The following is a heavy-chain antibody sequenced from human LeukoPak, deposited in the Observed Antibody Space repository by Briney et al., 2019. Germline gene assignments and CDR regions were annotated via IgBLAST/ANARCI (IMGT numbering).Heavy chain of an antibody. CDR3: AREGVSGWAYFDY. J-gene: IGHJ4*02. D-gene: IGHD6-19*01. CDR2: IYSDGST. Sequence: GGSLRLSCAASGFTVSTNYMSWVSQAPGNGLEWVSVIYSDGSTHYADSVEGRFTISRDNSKNTLYLQMNSLRSEGTAVYYCAREGVSGWAYFDYWGQGTLVTFSS. CDR1: GFTVSTNY. V-gene: IGHV3-53*01.